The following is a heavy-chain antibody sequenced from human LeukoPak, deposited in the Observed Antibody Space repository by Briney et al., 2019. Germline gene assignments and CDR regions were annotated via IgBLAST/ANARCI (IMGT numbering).Heavy chain of an antibody. CDR2: INHSGST. Sequence: SETLSLTCAVYGGSFSGYYWSWIRQPPGKGLEWIGEINHSGSTNYNPSLKSRVTISVDTSKNQFSLKLSSVTAADTAVYYCARCKADPGDFDYWGQGTLVTVSS. J-gene: IGHJ4*02. D-gene: IGHD6-25*01. CDR1: GGSFSGYY. V-gene: IGHV4-34*01. CDR3: ARCKADPGDFDY.